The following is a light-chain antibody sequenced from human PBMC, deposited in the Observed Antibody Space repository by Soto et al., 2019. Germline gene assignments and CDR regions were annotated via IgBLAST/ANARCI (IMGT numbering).Light chain of an antibody. V-gene: IGKV1-5*01. CDR2: DAS. CDR1: QSISSW. Sequence: DIQMTQSPSTLSASVGDRVTITCRASQSISSWLAWYRQKPGKAPKLLIYDASSLDSGVPSRFSGSASGTEFTLTISSLESDDFATYYCQQYHRYSTFGQGTKVDIK. J-gene: IGKJ1*01. CDR3: QQYHRYST.